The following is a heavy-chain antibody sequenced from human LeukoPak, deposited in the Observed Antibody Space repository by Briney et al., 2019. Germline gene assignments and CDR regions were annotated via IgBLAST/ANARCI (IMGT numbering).Heavy chain of an antibody. Sequence: SETLSLTRTVSGGSISSYYWSWIRQPPGKGLEWIGYIYYSGSTNYNPSLKSRVTISVDTSKNQFSLKLSSVTAADTAVYYCARRSIDAYSYGYNYWGQGTLVTVSS. CDR2: IYYSGST. J-gene: IGHJ4*02. CDR1: GGSISSYY. CDR3: ARRSIDAYSYGYNY. D-gene: IGHD5-18*01. V-gene: IGHV4-59*08.